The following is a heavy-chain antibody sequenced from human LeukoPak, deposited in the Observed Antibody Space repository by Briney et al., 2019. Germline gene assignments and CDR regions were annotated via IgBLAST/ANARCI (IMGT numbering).Heavy chain of an antibody. J-gene: IGHJ3*02. CDR2: INWNGGST. D-gene: IGHD2-15*01. CDR3: AREAGGYCSGGSCSRREAFDI. V-gene: IGHV3-20*04. Sequence: GGSLRLSCAASGFTFDDYGMSWVRQAPGKGLEWVSGINWNGGSTGYADSVKGRFTISRDNAKNSLYLQMNSLRAEDTALYYCAREAGGYCSGGSCSRREAFDIWGQGTMVTVSS. CDR1: GFTFDDYG.